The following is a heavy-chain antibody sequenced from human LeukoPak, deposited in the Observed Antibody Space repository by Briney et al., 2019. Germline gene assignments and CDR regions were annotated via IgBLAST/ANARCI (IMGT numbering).Heavy chain of an antibody. J-gene: IGHJ4*02. Sequence: SETLSLTCTVSGGSISSSSYYWGWIRQPPGKGLEWIGSIYYSGSTYYNPSLKSRVTISVDTSKNQFSLKLSSATAADTAVYYCARHDPVYYDFWSGYPLGGFDYWGQGTLVTVSS. CDR1: GGSISSSSYY. CDR3: ARHDPVYYDFWSGYPLGGFDY. V-gene: IGHV4-39*01. D-gene: IGHD3-3*01. CDR2: IYYSGST.